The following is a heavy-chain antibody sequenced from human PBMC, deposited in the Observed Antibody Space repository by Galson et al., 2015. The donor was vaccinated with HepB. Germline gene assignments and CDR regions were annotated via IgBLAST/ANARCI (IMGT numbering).Heavy chain of an antibody. Sequence: SLRLSCAASGFIFSSYEMNWVRQAPGKGLEWVSYISPSGVTIYYADSVKGRFTISRDNGKNSVYLQMNSLRADDTAVYYCARDREMYGDSLDYWGQGTLVTVSS. CDR1: GFIFSSYE. J-gene: IGHJ4*02. CDR2: ISPSGVTI. D-gene: IGHD4-17*01. CDR3: ARDREMYGDSLDY. V-gene: IGHV3-48*03.